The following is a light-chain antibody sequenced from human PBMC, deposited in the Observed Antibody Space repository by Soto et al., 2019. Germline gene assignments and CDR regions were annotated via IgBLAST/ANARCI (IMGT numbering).Light chain of an antibody. Sequence: EIVLTQSPDTLSLSPGEGATLSCRASQRISTFLAWYQQKPGQAPRLLIYDASSRATGIPDRFSGSGSGTDFTLTISRLEPEDFAVYYCQQYGRSPRTFGQGTKVDIK. J-gene: IGKJ1*01. CDR1: QRISTF. CDR3: QQYGRSPRT. CDR2: DAS. V-gene: IGKV3-20*01.